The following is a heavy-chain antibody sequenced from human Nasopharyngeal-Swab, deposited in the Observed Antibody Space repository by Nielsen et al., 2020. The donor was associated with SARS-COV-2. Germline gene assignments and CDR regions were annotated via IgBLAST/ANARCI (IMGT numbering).Heavy chain of an antibody. Sequence: GESLKISCAASGFTFSSYAMHWVRQAPGKGLEWVAVISYDGSNKYYADSVKGRFTISRDNSKNTLYLQMNSLRAEDTAVYYCARSAGGSYYGAFDIWGKGTAVTVSS. V-gene: IGHV3-30-3*01. CDR1: GFTFSSYA. D-gene: IGHD1-26*01. CDR3: ARSAGGSYYGAFDI. CDR2: ISYDGSNK. J-gene: IGHJ6*04.